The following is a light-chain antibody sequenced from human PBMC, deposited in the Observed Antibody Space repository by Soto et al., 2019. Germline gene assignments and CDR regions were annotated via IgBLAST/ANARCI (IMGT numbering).Light chain of an antibody. CDR2: DVT. J-gene: IGLJ1*01. CDR3: CSSAIIDL. CDR1: SSDGGGYYY. V-gene: IGLV2-11*01. Sequence: QSALTQPRSVSGYPGQSVTISCTGTSSDGGGYYYVSWYQRHPCKAPKLIIYDVTERPSGVPERFSGSQSCNTASLTTSSLQAEDEADHCCCSSAIIDLYGTWTK.